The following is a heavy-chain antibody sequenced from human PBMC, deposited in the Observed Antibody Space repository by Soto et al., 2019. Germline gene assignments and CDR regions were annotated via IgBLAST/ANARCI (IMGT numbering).Heavy chain of an antibody. Sequence: ETLSLTCTVSGGSISSSSYYWGWIRQPPGKGLEWIGSIYYSGSTYYNPSLKSRVTISVDTSKNQSSLKLSSVTAADTAVYYCARRGRASGYYYMDVWGKGTTVTVSS. V-gene: IGHV4-39*01. D-gene: IGHD2-15*01. CDR2: IYYSGST. J-gene: IGHJ6*03. CDR3: ARRGRASGYYYMDV. CDR1: GGSISSSSYY.